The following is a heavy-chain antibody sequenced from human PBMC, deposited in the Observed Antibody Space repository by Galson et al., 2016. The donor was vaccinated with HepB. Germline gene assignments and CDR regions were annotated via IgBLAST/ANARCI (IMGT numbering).Heavy chain of an antibody. CDR1: FSSYG. CDR2: ISYDGGNE. Sequence: FSSYGMHWVRQAPGKGLEWVSVISYDGGNEYYVDSVKGRFTISRDKSKNTLYLQMNSLKTEDTAVYYCAKDAGRYSKSPLYYGMDVWGRGTTVIVSS. D-gene: IGHD4-11*01. J-gene: IGHJ6*04. V-gene: IGHV3-30*18. CDR3: AKDAGRYSKSPLYYGMDV.